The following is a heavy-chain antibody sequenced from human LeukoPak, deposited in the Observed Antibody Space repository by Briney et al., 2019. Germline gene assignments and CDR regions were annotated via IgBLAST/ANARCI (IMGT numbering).Heavy chain of an antibody. CDR1: GGSLSSGGHH. CDR2: IYYSGST. J-gene: IGHJ4*02. CDR3: ARLRGGYSSEPGLFDY. Sequence: SQTLSLTCTVSGGSLSSGGHHWSSIRQPPAKGLEWIGYIYYSGSTYYNPSLKSRVTISVDTSKNQFSLKLSSVTAADTAVYYCARLRGGYSSEPGLFDYWGQGTLVTVSS. D-gene: IGHD3-22*01. V-gene: IGHV4-31*03.